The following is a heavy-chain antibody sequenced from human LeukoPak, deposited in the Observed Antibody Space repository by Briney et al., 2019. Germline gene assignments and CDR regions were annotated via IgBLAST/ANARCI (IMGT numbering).Heavy chain of an antibody. CDR1: GFTFSSYW. CDR3: ARDRAADRDGMDV. Sequence: QPGGSLRLSCAASGFTFSSYWMHWVRQAPGKGLVWVSRINSDGSSTNYADSVKGRFTISRDNAKNTLYLQMNSLGAEDTAIYYCARDRAADRDGMDVWGKGTTVTVSS. J-gene: IGHJ6*04. V-gene: IGHV3-74*01. CDR2: INSDGSST.